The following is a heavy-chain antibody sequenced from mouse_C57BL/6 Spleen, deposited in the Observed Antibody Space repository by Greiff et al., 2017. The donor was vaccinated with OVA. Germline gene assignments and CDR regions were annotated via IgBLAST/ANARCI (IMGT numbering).Heavy chain of an antibody. J-gene: IGHJ2*01. CDR2: IYPGDGDT. Sequence: VQLQQSGPELVKPGASVKISCKASGYAFSSSWMNWVKQRPGKGLEWIGRIYPGDGDTNYNGKFKGKATLTADKSSSTAYMQLSSLTSEDSAVYFCARNDDYPDYWGQGTLSQSPQ. D-gene: IGHD2-4*01. CDR1: GYAFSSSW. CDR3: ARNDDYPDY. V-gene: IGHV1-82*01.